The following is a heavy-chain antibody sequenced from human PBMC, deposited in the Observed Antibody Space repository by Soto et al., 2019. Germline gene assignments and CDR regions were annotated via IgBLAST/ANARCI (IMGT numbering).Heavy chain of an antibody. Sequence: PGGSLRLSCVASEFAFNTYAIHWVRQAPGQGLEWVAVIWYDSRNKYYAESVKGRFTISRDNSENTVSLQMNSLRPDDTAIYHCARGGLQSFYFPPDFWGRGTLVTVSS. CDR2: IWYDSRNK. J-gene: IGHJ4*02. CDR1: EFAFNTYA. CDR3: ARGGLQSFYFPPDF. D-gene: IGHD4-4*01. V-gene: IGHV3-33*01.